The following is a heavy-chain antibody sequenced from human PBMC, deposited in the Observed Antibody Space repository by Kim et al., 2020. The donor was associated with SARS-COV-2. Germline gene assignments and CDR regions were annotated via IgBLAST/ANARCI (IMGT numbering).Heavy chain of an antibody. Sequence: GSGTVYADSVKGRFTISRDNAKNAVDLQMNSLRAEDTAVYYCAKLRWFDYWGQGSLVTVSS. V-gene: IGHV3-74*01. CDR2: GSGT. J-gene: IGHJ4*02. CDR3: AKLRWFDY. D-gene: IGHD4-17*01.